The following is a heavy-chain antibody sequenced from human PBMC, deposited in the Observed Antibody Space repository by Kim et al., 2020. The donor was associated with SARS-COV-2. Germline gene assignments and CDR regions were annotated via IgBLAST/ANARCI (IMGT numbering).Heavy chain of an antibody. Sequence: SETLSLTCTVSGGAISRYYWSWIRQPPGKGLEWIGYVYYSGNTNYNTSLKGRVTISVDTSKSQFSLKLSSVTTADTAVYFCARSSRSVGDGYNPLDY. V-gene: IGHV4-59*01. CDR3: ARSSRSVGDGYNPLDY. D-gene: IGHD5-12*01. J-gene: IGHJ4*01. CDR1: GGAISRYY. CDR2: VYYSGNT.